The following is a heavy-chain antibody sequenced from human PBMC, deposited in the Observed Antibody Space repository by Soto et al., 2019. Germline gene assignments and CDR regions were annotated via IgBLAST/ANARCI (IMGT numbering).Heavy chain of an antibody. Sequence: QLQLQESGPGLVKPSETLSLTCTVSGGSISSSSYYWGWIRQPPGKGLEWIGSIYYSGSTYYNPSLMSRVTISVDTSKNQFSLKLSSVTAADTAVYYCARLSSIVLMVYATDWGQGTLVTVSS. V-gene: IGHV4-39*01. CDR1: GGSISSSSYY. CDR3: ARLSSIVLMVYATD. J-gene: IGHJ4*02. D-gene: IGHD2-8*01. CDR2: IYYSGST.